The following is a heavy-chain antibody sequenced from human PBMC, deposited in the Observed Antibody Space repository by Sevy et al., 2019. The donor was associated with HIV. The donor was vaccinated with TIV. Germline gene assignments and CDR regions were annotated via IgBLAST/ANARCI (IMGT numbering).Heavy chain of an antibody. CDR3: AKDLRITMVQGVGSYYYYGMDV. J-gene: IGHJ6*02. CDR2: IRYDGSNK. Sequence: GGSPRLSCAASGFTFSSYGMHWVRQAPGKGLEWVAFIRYDGSNKYYADSVKGRFTISRDNSKNTLYLQMNSLRAEDTAVYYCAKDLRITMVQGVGSYYYYGMDVWGQGTTVTVSS. CDR1: GFTFSSYG. V-gene: IGHV3-30*02. D-gene: IGHD3-10*01.